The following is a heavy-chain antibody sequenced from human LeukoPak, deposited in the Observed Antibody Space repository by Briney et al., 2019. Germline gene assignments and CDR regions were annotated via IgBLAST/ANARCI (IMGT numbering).Heavy chain of an antibody. CDR2: IYHSGST. D-gene: IGHD6-25*01. V-gene: IGHV4-30-2*01. J-gene: IGHJ2*01. CDR1: GGSISSGGYS. CDR3: ARAPRTANWYFDL. Sequence: SETLSLTCAVSGGSISSGGYSWSWIRQPPGNGLEWIGYIYHSGSTYYNPSLKSRVTISVDRSKNQFSLKLSSVTAADTAVYYCARAPRTANWYFDLWGRGTLVTVSS.